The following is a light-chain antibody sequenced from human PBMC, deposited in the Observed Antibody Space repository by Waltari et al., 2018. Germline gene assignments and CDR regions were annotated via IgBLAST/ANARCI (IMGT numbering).Light chain of an antibody. Sequence: QSALTQPASVSGSPGQSITISCTGTSSDVGGSNYVSWYQQHPGKAPQLMIYYVSNRPSGVSNRFSGSKSGNTASLTISGLQAEDEADYYCSSYTSSSTLGVVFGGGTKLTVL. CDR1: SSDVGGSNY. CDR3: SSYTSSSTLGVV. J-gene: IGLJ2*01. CDR2: YVS. V-gene: IGLV2-14*03.